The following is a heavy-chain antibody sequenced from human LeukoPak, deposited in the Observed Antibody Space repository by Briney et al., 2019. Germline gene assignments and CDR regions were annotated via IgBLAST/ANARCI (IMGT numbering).Heavy chain of an antibody. V-gene: IGHV3-48*03. CDR1: GFDLSTYE. CDR2: ITISGHTK. CDR3: ARGDPHADL. Sequence: GGSQRLSCAASGFDLSTYEMNWVRQAPGKGLEWIADITISGHTKNYADSVKGRFTISRDNARTSLYLQMNSLRVEDTGVYYCARGDPHADLWGQGTLVTVSS. J-gene: IGHJ5*02.